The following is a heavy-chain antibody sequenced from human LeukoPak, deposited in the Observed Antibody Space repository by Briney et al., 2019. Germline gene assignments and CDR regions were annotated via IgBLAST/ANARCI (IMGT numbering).Heavy chain of an antibody. D-gene: IGHD3-10*01. V-gene: IGHV4-34*01. CDR2: INHSGST. J-gene: IGHJ4*02. Sequence: SETLSLTCAVYGGSFSGYYWSWIRQPPGKGLEWIGEINHSGSTNYNPSLKSRVTISVDTSKNQFSLKLSSVTAADTAVYYCARDPTLYYYGSGSYGDENWGQGTLVTVSS. CDR1: GGSFSGYY. CDR3: ARDPTLYYYGSGSYGDEN.